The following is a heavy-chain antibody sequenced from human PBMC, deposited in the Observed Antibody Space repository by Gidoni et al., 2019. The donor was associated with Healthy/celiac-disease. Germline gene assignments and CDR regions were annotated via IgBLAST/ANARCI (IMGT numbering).Heavy chain of an antibody. V-gene: IGHV3-23*01. CDR1: GFAFSRYA. Sequence: EVQLLESGGGLVQPGGSMRLSCAASGFAFSRYAMSWVRQAPGKGLDWFSAISGSGGSTYYADSVKGRFTISRDNSKNTLYLQMNSLRAEDTAVYYCAKDANYGSGSYYIFYYWGQGTLVTVSS. CDR2: ISGSGGST. D-gene: IGHD3-10*01. J-gene: IGHJ4*02. CDR3: AKDANYGSGSYYIFYY.